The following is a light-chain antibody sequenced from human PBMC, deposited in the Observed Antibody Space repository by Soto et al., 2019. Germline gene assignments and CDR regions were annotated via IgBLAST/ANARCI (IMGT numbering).Light chain of an antibody. CDR3: QQTYSSPWT. Sequence: DIQITQSPSSLSASVGDRLTITCRASQSIDNNLNWYQQKPGKAPKILIYETSILQSGVPSRFSGSGSGAEFTLPITSLQPEDFETYSCQQTYSSPWTFGQGTKVDIK. CDR1: QSIDNN. J-gene: IGKJ1*01. CDR2: ETS. V-gene: IGKV1-39*01.